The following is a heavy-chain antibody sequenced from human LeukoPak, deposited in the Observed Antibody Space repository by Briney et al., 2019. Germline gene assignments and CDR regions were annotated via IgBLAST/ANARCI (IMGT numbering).Heavy chain of an antibody. Sequence: GASVNVSCKASGGTFSSYAISWVRQAPGQGLEWMGGIIPIFGTANYAQKFQGRVTITADESTSTAYMELSSLRSEDTAVYYCASRVDTAMVPFDYWGQGTLVTVSS. CDR1: GGTFSSYA. V-gene: IGHV1-69*13. J-gene: IGHJ4*02. D-gene: IGHD5-18*01. CDR3: ASRVDTAMVPFDY. CDR2: IIPIFGTA.